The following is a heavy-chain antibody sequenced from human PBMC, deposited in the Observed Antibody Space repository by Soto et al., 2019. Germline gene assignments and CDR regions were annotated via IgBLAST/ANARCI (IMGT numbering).Heavy chain of an antibody. J-gene: IGHJ4*02. Sequence: GGSLRLSCAASGFTFSSYVMNWVRQAPGKGLEWVSVISGSGRTTYSADSVKGRFTISRDNSKNTLYLQMDSLRAEDTAVYYCAKGDYYDSSTYYPLDYWGRGTLVTVSS. CDR3: AKGDYYDSSTYYPLDY. CDR2: ISGSGRTT. D-gene: IGHD3-22*01. V-gene: IGHV3-23*01. CDR1: GFTFSSYV.